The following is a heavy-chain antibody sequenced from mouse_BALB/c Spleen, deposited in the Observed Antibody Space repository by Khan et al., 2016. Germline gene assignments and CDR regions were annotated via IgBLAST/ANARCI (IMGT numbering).Heavy chain of an antibody. CDR1: GFTFNTYA. J-gene: IGHJ4*01. CDR3: VREAHPFAMDY. Sequence: EVQLVESGGGLVQPKGSLKLSCAASGFTFNTYAMNWVRQAPGKDLEWVARIRSKSNNYETSYADSVKDRFTISRDDSQTMLYLQMNNLKTEDTAISYCVREAHPFAMDYWGQGTSVTVSS. V-gene: IGHV10-1*02. CDR2: IRSKSNNYET. D-gene: IGHD1-3*01.